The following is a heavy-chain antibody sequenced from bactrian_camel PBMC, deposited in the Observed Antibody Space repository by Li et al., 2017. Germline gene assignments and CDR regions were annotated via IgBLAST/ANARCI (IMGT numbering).Heavy chain of an antibody. V-gene: IGHV3S55*01. J-gene: IGHJ6*01. CDR3: AAGATYSDYSMYPADFDN. CDR2: ITRDGRT. D-gene: IGHD4*01. Sequence: HVQLVESGGGSVQAGGSLRLSCLASGYTDSRGCTMGWYRQAPGKDREMLSTITRDGRTSVEDSVKGRFTISQDKANNSLYLQLTGLKPEDTAMYYCAAGATYSDYSMYPADFDNRGQGTQVTVS. CDR1: GYTDSRGCT.